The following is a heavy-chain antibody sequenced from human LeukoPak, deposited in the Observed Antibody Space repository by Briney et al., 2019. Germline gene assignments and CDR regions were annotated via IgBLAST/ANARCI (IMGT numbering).Heavy chain of an antibody. D-gene: IGHD1-14*01. CDR2: IRYDGSNK. Sequence: GGSLRLSCAASGFTFSSYGMHWVRQAPGKGLEWVAFIRYDGSNKYYADSVKGRFTISRDNSKNTLYLQMSSLRVEDTAVYYCAKHPLAGGNPDYWRQGTLVTVPS. V-gene: IGHV3-30*02. J-gene: IGHJ4*02. CDR3: AKHPLAGGNPDY. CDR1: GFTFSSYG.